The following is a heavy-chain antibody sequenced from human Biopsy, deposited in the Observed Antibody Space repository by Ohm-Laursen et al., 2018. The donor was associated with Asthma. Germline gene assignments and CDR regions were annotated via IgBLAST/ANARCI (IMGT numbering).Heavy chain of an antibody. V-gene: IGHV4-39*01. CDR1: GGSISSNFYY. D-gene: IGHD3-16*01. Sequence: SDTLSLTCTVSGGSISSNFYYWGWIRQPPGKGLEWIGNIYKSGQVYYNLSLKSRVTISVDTSKNQFSLKLSSVTAADTAVYFCARRGGVRRYFDYWGQGTLVTFSS. CDR3: ARRGGVRRYFDY. J-gene: IGHJ4*02. CDR2: IYKSGQV.